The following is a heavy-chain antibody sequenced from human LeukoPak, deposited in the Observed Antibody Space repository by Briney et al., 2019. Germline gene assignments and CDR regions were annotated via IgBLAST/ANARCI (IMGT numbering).Heavy chain of an antibody. CDR1: GFTFSNYD. Sequence: GGSLRLSCAASGFTFSNYDMAWVRQAPGKGLEWLANIKQDGSAKYYVDSVKGRFTISRDNAKNSLYLQMNSLRAEDMAVYYCARGLVWFEPWGQGTLVTVSS. J-gene: IGHJ5*02. CDR2: IKQDGSAK. CDR3: ARGLVWFEP. V-gene: IGHV3-7*05.